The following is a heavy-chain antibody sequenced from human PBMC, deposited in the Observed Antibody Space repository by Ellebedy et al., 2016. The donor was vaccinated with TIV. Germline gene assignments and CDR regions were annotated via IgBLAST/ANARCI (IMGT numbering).Heavy chain of an antibody. J-gene: IGHJ4*02. Sequence: GESLKISXAASGFSVSSNYINWVRQAPGKGLDWVSVIFSGGSTFYADSVKGRFTISRDNSKNTVYLQMDILRAEDTAVYYCAKWVSWGAAGYFDYWGQGTLVTVSS. D-gene: IGHD6-13*01. CDR3: AKWVSWGAAGYFDY. V-gene: IGHV3-53*01. CDR2: IFSGGST. CDR1: GFSVSSNY.